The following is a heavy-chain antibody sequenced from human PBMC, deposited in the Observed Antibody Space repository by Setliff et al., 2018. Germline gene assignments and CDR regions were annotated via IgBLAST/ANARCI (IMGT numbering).Heavy chain of an antibody. CDR3: AKSVGSGYRDAFDI. Sequence: GGSLRLSCAASGFIFSSYAMSWVRQAPGKGLEWVSAISGSGGSTYYADSVKGRFNISRDNSKNTLYLQMNSLRAEDTAVYHCAKSVGSGYRDAFDIWGQGTMVTVSS. J-gene: IGHJ3*02. V-gene: IGHV3-23*01. D-gene: IGHD3-22*01. CDR1: GFIFSSYA. CDR2: ISGSGGST.